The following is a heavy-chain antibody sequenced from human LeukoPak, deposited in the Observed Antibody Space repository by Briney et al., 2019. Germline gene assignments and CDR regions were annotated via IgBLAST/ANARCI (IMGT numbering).Heavy chain of an antibody. J-gene: IGHJ6*03. Sequence: GESLKISCKGSGYSFTSYWIGWVRQMPGKGLEWMGIIYPDDSDTRYSPSFQGQVTISADKSISTAYLQWSSLKASDTAMYYCARSGAGVAARPTFTLVNYYYYCMDVWGKGTTVTVSS. CDR2: IYPDDSDT. V-gene: IGHV5-51*01. CDR1: GYSFTSYW. CDR3: ARSGAGVAARPTFTLVNYYYYCMDV. D-gene: IGHD6-6*01.